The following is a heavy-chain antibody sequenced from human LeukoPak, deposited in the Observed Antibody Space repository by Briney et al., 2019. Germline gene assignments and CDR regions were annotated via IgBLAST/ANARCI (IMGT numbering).Heavy chain of an antibody. J-gene: IGHJ4*02. Sequence: GGSLRLSCAASGFIFSDHWMHWVRQAPGKGLVWLSRINNDGSSTIYADSVRGRFTFSRDNAENTLFLEMSSLRVEDTAVYYCVRERNNFWSGHHSIFDSWGQGTLVTVSS. CDR1: GFIFSDHW. CDR2: INNDGSST. V-gene: IGHV3-74*01. D-gene: IGHD3-3*01. CDR3: VRERNNFWSGHHSIFDS.